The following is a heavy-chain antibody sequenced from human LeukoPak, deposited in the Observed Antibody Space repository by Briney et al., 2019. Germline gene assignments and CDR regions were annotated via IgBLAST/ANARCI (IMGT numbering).Heavy chain of an antibody. Sequence: SETLSLTCTVSGGSISSHYWSWIRQPPGKGLEWIGYIYYSGSTNYNPSLKSRVTISVDTSKTQFSLKLSSVTAADTAVYYCARVTGGSKARSYYDFWRGYYPYNWFDPWGQGTLVTVSS. CDR3: ARVTGGSKARSYYDFWRGYYPYNWFDP. CDR2: IYYSGST. V-gene: IGHV4-59*11. CDR1: GGSISSHY. J-gene: IGHJ5*02. D-gene: IGHD3-3*01.